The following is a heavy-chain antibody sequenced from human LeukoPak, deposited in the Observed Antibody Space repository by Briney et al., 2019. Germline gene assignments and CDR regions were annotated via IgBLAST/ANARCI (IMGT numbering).Heavy chain of an antibody. CDR2: LYSDGNT. V-gene: IGHV3-53*01. CDR3: ARGVEPLAANTLAY. CDR1: GFTVITND. D-gene: IGHD1-14*01. Sequence: GGSLRLSCAASGFTVITNDMTWVRQAPGKGLEWVSVLYSDGNTKYVDSVQGRFTISRDNSKNTLYLEMNSLSPDDTAVYYCARGVEPLAANTLAYWGQGTLVTVSS. J-gene: IGHJ4*02.